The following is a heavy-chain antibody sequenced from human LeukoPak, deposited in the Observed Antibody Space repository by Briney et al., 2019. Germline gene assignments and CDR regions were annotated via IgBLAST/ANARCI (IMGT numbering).Heavy chain of an antibody. Sequence: SETLSLTCAVSGGSISSTNWWSWVRQPPGRGLEGIGEIYRSGTTNYKPPLNSRVTISLDKSSNHLSLNLTSLTAAGSHGCYFARLSPYSTGWSSYFDYWGQGALVSVSS. CDR1: GGSISSTNW. CDR3: ARLSPYSTGWSSYFDY. V-gene: IGHV4-4*02. J-gene: IGHJ4*02. CDR2: IYRSGTT. D-gene: IGHD6-19*01.